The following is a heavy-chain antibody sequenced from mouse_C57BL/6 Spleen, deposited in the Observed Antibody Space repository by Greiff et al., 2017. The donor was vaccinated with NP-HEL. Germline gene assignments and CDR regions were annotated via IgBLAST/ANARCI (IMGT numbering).Heavy chain of an antibody. J-gene: IGHJ4*01. CDR1: GFTFSDYG. CDR2: ISSGSSTI. CDR3: ARDYYSFPMDY. Sequence: EVHLVESGGGLVKPGGSLKLSCAASGFTFSDYGMHWVRQAPEKGLEWVAYISSGSSTIYYADTVKGRFTISRDNAKNTLFLQMTSLRSEDTAMYYCARDYYSFPMDYWGQGTSVTVSS. V-gene: IGHV5-17*01. D-gene: IGHD2-12*01.